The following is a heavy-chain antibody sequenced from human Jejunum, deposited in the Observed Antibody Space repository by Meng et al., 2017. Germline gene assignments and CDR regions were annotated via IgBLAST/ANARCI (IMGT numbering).Heavy chain of an antibody. Sequence: GGSLRLSCAASGFTFSSYEMNWVRQAPGKGLELVSSISNSGRTIYYADSVEGRFTLSRDNAKNSLYLQMNSLRAEDTAVYYCVRDADFDCWGQGTLVTVSS. CDR2: ISNSGRTI. CDR3: VRDADFDC. J-gene: IGHJ4*02. V-gene: IGHV3-48*03. CDR1: GFTFSSYE.